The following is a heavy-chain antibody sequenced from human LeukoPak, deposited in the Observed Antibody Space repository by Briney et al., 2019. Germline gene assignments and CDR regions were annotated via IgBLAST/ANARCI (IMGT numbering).Heavy chain of an antibody. V-gene: IGHV3-74*01. CDR1: GFTFSSYL. Sequence: PGGSLRLSCAASGFTFSSYLMHWVRQVPGKGLVWVSRIYSDGSITNYADSVKGRFTIFRDNAKNTLYLQMDSLRAEDTAVYYCATSSSAAFNIWGQGTIVTVSS. J-gene: IGHJ3*02. D-gene: IGHD6-6*01. CDR2: IYSDGSIT. CDR3: ATSSSAAFNI.